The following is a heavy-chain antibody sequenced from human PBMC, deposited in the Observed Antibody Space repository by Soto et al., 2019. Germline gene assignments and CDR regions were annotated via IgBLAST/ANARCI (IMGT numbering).Heavy chain of an antibody. CDR2: IRGTNGNT. Sequence: EVQLLESGGGLVQPGGSLRLSCAAAGCTFSSSAMSWVRQAPGKGLEWVSAIRGTNGNTHYAESVKGRLTISRDNSKSTLYLQMNFLRAEDTAVYYCAKCTVDTIVTSGWCNWLDPWGQGTLVIVSS. J-gene: IGHJ5*02. V-gene: IGHV3-23*01. D-gene: IGHD6-19*01. CDR1: GCTFSSSA. CDR3: AKCTVDTIVTSGWCNWLDP.